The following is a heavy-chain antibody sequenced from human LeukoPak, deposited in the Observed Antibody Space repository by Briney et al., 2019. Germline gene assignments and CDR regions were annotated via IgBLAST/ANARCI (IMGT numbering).Heavy chain of an antibody. CDR2: IYYSGST. CDR3: ARLYDGYSNFDY. Sequence: SETLSLTCTVSGGSISRYYWGWIRQPPGKGLEWIGYIYYSGSTKYNPSLKSRVTISVATSKNQFSLKLRSVTAADTAVYYCARLYDGYSNFDYWGQGTLVTVSS. CDR1: GGSISRYY. V-gene: IGHV4-59*08. J-gene: IGHJ4*02. D-gene: IGHD4-4*01.